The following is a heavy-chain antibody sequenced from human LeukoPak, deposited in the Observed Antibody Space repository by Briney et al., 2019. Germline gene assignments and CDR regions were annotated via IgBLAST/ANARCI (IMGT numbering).Heavy chain of an antibody. Sequence: SQTLSLTCAISGDSVSSNSAAWNWIRQSPSRGLEWLRRTYYRSKWYNDYAVSVKSRITINPDTSKNQFSLQLNSVTPEDTAVYYCAREVCTNGVCRNSNAFDIWGQGTMVTVSS. D-gene: IGHD2-8*01. V-gene: IGHV6-1*01. J-gene: IGHJ3*02. CDR3: AREVCTNGVCRNSNAFDI. CDR2: TYYRSKWYN. CDR1: GDSVSSNSAA.